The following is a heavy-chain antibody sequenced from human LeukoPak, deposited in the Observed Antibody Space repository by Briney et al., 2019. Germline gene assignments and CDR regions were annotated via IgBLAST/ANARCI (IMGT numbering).Heavy chain of an antibody. CDR2: ISYDGSNK. D-gene: IGHD5-24*01. CDR1: GFTFSSYG. CDR3: AKGMDYFDY. V-gene: IGHV3-30*18. J-gene: IGHJ4*02. Sequence: PGSSLRLSCASSGFTFSSYGMHWVRQAPGKGLEWVAVISYDGSNKYYADSVKGRFTISRDNSKNTLYLQMNSLRAEDTAVYYCAKGMDYFDYWGQGTLVTVSS.